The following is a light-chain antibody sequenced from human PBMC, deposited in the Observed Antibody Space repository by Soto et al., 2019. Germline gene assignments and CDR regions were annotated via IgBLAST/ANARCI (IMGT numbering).Light chain of an antibody. CDR1: QSISSW. CDR2: DAS. V-gene: IGKV1-5*01. CDR3: QQYNSYWT. J-gene: IGKJ1*01. Sequence: DIQMTQSPSTLSASVGDRVTITCRASQSISSWLAWYQQKPGKAPKLLIYDASSLESGVPSRFSGSGSGTEFTLPISSLPHDAFETYYCQQYNSYWTFGQGTTVQIK.